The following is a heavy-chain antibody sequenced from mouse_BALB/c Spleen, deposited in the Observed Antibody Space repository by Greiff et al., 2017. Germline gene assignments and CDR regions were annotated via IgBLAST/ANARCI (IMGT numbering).Heavy chain of an antibody. D-gene: IGHD1-1*01. V-gene: IGHV7-3*02. J-gene: IGHJ3*01. CDR3: ARACGSSFWFAY. CDR2: IRNKANGYTT. Sequence: EVMLVESGGGLVQPGGSLRLSCATSGFTFTDYYMSWVRQPPGKALEWLGFIRNKANGYTTEYSVSVKGRFTISRDTYQSNLYLQMNTLRAEDSATDYCARACGSSFWFAYWGQGTLVTVSA. CDR1: GFTFTDYY.